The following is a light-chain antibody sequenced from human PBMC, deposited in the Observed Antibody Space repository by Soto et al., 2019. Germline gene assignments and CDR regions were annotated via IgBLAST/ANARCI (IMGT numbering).Light chain of an antibody. CDR1: QSLLHSNGYNY. CDR2: LGS. Sequence: DIVMTQSPLSLPVTPGEPASISCRSSQSLLHSNGYNYLDWYLQKPGQSPQILIYLGSHRASGVPDRFSGSRSGTDFTLKISRVEAEDVGVYYCMQALQTPTFGGGTRVEIK. J-gene: IGKJ4*01. CDR3: MQALQTPT. V-gene: IGKV2-28*01.